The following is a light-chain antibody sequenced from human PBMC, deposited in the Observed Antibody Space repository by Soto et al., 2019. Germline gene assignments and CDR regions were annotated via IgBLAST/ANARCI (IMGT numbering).Light chain of an antibody. CDR3: SSYAGSNNWN. Sequence: QSALTQPPSASGSPGQSVTISCTGTSSDVGGYNYVSWYQQHPGKAPKLMIYEVSKRPSGVPDRFSGSTSGNTASLTVSGLXAEDEADYYCSSYAGSNNWNFGTGTKLTVL. J-gene: IGLJ1*01. CDR1: SSDVGGYNY. V-gene: IGLV2-8*01. CDR2: EVS.